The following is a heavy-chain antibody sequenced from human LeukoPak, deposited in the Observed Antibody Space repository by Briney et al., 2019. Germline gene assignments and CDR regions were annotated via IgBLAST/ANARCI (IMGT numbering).Heavy chain of an antibody. D-gene: IGHD3-10*01. V-gene: IGHV3-30-3*01. CDR3: AREPNSGMAFDY. Sequence: GGSLRLSCAASGFTFSSYAVHWVRQAPGKGLEWVAVVSYDGSNKYYADSVKGRFTISRDNSKNTLYLQLNSLRAEDTAVYYCAREPNSGMAFDYWGQGTLVTVPS. CDR2: VSYDGSNK. J-gene: IGHJ4*02. CDR1: GFTFSSYA.